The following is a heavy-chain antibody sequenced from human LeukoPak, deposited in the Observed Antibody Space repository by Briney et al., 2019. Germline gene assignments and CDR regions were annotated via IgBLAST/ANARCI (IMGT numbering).Heavy chain of an antibody. J-gene: IGHJ4*02. CDR3: ARAPFGSSDF. V-gene: IGHV3-74*01. Sequence: GGSLRLSCAASGFTLGNYWMHWVRHAPGKGLVWVSRINGDGSIINYADSVKGRFTISRDNAKNTLYLQMNSLRVEDTAVYYCARAPFGSSDFWGQGTLVTVSS. CDR1: GFTLGNYW. CDR2: INGDGSII. D-gene: IGHD3-3*01.